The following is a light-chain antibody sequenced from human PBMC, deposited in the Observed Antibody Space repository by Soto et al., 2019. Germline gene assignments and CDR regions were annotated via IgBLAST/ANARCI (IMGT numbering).Light chain of an antibody. CDR3: QQRTNRPPIT. V-gene: IGKV3-11*01. Sequence: EIVLTQSPATLSLYPGERATLSCRASQSVSSYLAWYQQRPGQAPRLLIFDTSNRATDTPARFSGSGSGTDFTLTISGLEPEDFAVYYCQQRTNRPPITFGQGTRLEIK. J-gene: IGKJ5*01. CDR1: QSVSSY. CDR2: DTS.